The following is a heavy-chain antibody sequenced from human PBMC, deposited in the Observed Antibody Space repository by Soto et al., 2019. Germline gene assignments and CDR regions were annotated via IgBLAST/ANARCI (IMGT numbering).Heavy chain of an antibody. CDR3: ARKSHDSSYYGMDV. Sequence: QVQLVQSGAEVKKPGSSVKVSCKASGGTFSSYTISWVRQAPGQGLEWMGRIIPILGIANYAQKFQGRVTITADKSTSTAYMERSSLRAEDTAVYYCARKSHDSSYYGMDVWGQGTTVTVSS. CDR1: GGTFSSYT. V-gene: IGHV1-69*02. J-gene: IGHJ6*02. CDR2: IIPILGIA. D-gene: IGHD3-22*01.